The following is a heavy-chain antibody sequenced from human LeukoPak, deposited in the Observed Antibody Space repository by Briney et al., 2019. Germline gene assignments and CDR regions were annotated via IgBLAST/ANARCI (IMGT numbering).Heavy chain of an antibody. CDR3: ARGTPLSTLPYYYYYMDV. CDR1: GYTFSDYY. D-gene: IGHD2-15*01. J-gene: IGHJ6*03. V-gene: IGHV1-2*02. CDR2: INPNSGGT. Sequence: ASVKVSCKASGYTFSDYYMHWVRQAPGQGLEWMGWINPNSGGTNYAQKFQGRVTMTRDTSISTAYMELRRLRSDDTAVYYCARGTPLSTLPYYYYYMDVWGKGTTVTVSS.